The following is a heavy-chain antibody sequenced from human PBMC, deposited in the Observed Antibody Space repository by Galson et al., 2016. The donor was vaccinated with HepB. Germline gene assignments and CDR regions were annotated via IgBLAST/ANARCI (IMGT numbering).Heavy chain of an antibody. Sequence: SLRLSCAASGFTFSGYGMHWVRQAPGKGLEWVALIWYDGTNKYYAGSVKGRFTISRDNSKNTVYLQMNSLRAEDTAVYYCAKDGGDGYNFPYYYGMDVWGQGTTVIVSS. CDR1: GFTFSGYG. D-gene: IGHD5-24*01. J-gene: IGHJ6*02. CDR2: IWYDGTNK. V-gene: IGHV3-33*06. CDR3: AKDGGDGYNFPYYYGMDV.